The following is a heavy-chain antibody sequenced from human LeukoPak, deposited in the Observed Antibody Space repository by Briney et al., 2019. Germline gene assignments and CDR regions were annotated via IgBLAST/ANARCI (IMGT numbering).Heavy chain of an antibody. CDR3: AKGLSGSPNDY. CDR2: ISYDGSNK. J-gene: IGHJ4*02. V-gene: IGHV3-30*18. Sequence: PGGSLRLSCAASGFTFSSYGMHWVRQAPGKGLEWVAVISYDGSNKYYADSVKGRFTISRDNSKNTLYLQMNSLRAEDTAVYYCAKGLSGSPNDYWGQGTLVTVSS. D-gene: IGHD3-10*01. CDR1: GFTFSSYG.